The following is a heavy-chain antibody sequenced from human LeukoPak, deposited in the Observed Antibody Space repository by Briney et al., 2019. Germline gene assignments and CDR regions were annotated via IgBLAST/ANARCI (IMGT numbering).Heavy chain of an antibody. D-gene: IGHD6-13*01. CDR2: INKDGSDK. V-gene: IGHV3-7*01. CDR1: GFTFTTYW. J-gene: IGHJ4*02. Sequence: TGGSLRLSCAASGFTFTTYWMNWVRQAPGTGLEWVANINKDGSDKYYVDSVKGRFTISRGNAKNSLYLQMNSLRAEDTAVYYCARLSTAVADSDYWGQGTLVTVSS. CDR3: ARLSTAVADSDY.